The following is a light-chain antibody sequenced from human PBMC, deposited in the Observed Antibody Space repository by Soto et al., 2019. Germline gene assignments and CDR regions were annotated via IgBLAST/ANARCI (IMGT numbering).Light chain of an antibody. CDR1: LSVSSSY. Sequence: DIVLTQSPGTLSLSPGERATLSCRASLSVSSSYLAWYQQKPGQAPRLLIYGASSRATGIPDRFTGSGSGSDFAFTISRLEPEDFEVYYCQQYGRSNPITFGQGTRLEIK. J-gene: IGKJ5*01. V-gene: IGKV3-20*01. CDR2: GAS. CDR3: QQYGRSNPIT.